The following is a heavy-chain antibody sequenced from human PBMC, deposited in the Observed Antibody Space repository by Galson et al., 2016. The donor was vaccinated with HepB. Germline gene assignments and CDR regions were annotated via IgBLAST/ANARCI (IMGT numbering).Heavy chain of an antibody. Sequence: ALVKPTQALTLTCNFSGFSLSTSGMCVSWIRQPPGKALEWLALIDWDEDKYYSTSLKTRLTISKDTSKNRVVLTMTNMDPVDTATYYCARMKNYYYGMDVWGQGTTVTVSS. V-gene: IGHV2-70*01. J-gene: IGHJ6*02. CDR2: IDWDEDK. CDR3: ARMKNYYYGMDV. CDR1: GFSLSTSGMC.